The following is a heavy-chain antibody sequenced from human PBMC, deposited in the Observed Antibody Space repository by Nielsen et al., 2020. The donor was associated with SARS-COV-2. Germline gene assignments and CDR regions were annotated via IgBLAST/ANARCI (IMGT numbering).Heavy chain of an antibody. D-gene: IGHD2-2*02. V-gene: IGHV3-30*04. CDR3: ASVHCSVNFCYMVGFLSAFHY. J-gene: IGHJ4*02. CDR2: ISYDGNGK. Sequence: GESLKISCGASGFTFSNYVMHWVRQAPGKGLEWVAGISYDGNGKYYADSVKGRFTISRDNSRNTLDLQMNSLGPEDTAVYFCASVHCSVNFCYMVGFLSAFHYWGQGTLVTVSS. CDR1: GFTFSNYV.